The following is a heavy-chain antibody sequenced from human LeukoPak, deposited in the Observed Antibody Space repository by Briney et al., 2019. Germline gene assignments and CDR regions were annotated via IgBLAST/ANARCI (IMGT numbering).Heavy chain of an antibody. J-gene: IGHJ4*02. CDR3: ARHDSSGYYLPPLFDY. Sequence: GESLKISCKGSGYSFTSYWIGWVRQMPGKGLEWMGIIYPGDSDTRYSPSFQGQVTISADKSISTAYLQWSSLKASDTAMYYCARHDSSGYYLPPLFDYWGQGTLVTVSS. D-gene: IGHD3-22*01. CDR1: GYSFTSYW. V-gene: IGHV5-51*01. CDR2: IYPGDSDT.